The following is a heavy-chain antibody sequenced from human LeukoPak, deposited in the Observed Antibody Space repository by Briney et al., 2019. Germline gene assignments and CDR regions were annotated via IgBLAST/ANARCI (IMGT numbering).Heavy chain of an antibody. D-gene: IGHD6-13*01. J-gene: IGHJ4*02. CDR2: IEEDGSAK. Sequence: GGSLRLFCAASGFTFSSYSMNWVRQAPGRGLEWVAKIEEDGSAKYYMDSVKGRFSIYRDNAKNSLYLQMYSLRAEDTAMYYCARAGQLNYWGQGTLVTVSS. CDR1: GFTFSSYS. V-gene: IGHV3-7*05. CDR3: ARAGQLNY.